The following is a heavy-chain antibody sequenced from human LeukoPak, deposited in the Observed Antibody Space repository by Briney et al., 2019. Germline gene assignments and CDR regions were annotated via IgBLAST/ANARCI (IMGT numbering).Heavy chain of an antibody. CDR3: ARVSSKYSSSWYILDY. J-gene: IGHJ4*02. CDR1: GFTLSSYA. D-gene: IGHD6-13*01. V-gene: IGHV3-30*04. CDR2: ISYDGSNK. Sequence: GGSLRLSCAASGFTLSSYAMHWVRQAPGKGLERVAVISYDGSNKYYADSVKGRFTISRDNSKNTLYLQMNSLRAEDTAVYYCARVSSKYSSSWYILDYWGQGTLVTVSS.